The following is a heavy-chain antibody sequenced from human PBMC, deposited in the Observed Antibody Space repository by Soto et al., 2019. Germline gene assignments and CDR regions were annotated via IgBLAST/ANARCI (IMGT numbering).Heavy chain of an antibody. J-gene: IGHJ3*02. CDR2: ISYDGSNK. CDR1: GFTFSSYG. D-gene: IGHD3-22*01. CDR3: ARGDSSGYGAFDI. V-gene: IGHV3-30*19. Sequence: GGSLRLSCAASGFTFSSYGMHSVRQAPGKGLEWVAVISYDGSNKYYADSVKGRFTISRDNSKNTLYLQMNSLRAEDTAVYYCARGDSSGYGAFDIWGQGTMVTVSS.